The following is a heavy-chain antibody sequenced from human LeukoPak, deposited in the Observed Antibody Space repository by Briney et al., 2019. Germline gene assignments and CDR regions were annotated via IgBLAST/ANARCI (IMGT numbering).Heavy chain of an antibody. Sequence: PSETLSLTCTVSVGSISSSSYYWGWIRQPPGKGLEWIGSNYYSGSTYYNPSLKSRVTIFVDTSKNQFSLKLSSVTAADTAVYYCARHAPRENWFDPWGQGTLVTVSS. CDR3: ARHAPRENWFDP. J-gene: IGHJ5*02. V-gene: IGHV4-39*01. CDR2: NYYSGST. CDR1: VGSISSSSYY.